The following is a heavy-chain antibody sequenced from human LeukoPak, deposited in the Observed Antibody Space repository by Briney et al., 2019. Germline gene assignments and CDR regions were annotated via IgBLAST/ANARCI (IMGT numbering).Heavy chain of an antibody. D-gene: IGHD6-13*01. Sequence: GGSLRLSCAASGFTFSGYWMSWVRQAPGKGLEWVANINQDGSEKYYVDSVKGRFTISRDNAKNSLFLQMGSLRVEDTAVYYCAGESTAGYNSSWYGFRNWGQGTMVSVSS. V-gene: IGHV3-7*01. J-gene: IGHJ1*01. CDR2: INQDGSEK. CDR3: AGESTAGYNSSWYGFRN. CDR1: GFTFSGYW.